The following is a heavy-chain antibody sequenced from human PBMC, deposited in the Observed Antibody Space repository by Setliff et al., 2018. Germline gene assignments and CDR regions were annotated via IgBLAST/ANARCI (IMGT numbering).Heavy chain of an antibody. Sequence: GGSLRLSCAASGFTFSTYRMHWVRQAPGKGLEWVAVIWDDGAKKYHADSVKGRFTISRDNSKNTLYLQMNSLRPEDTAVYYCARTCSGSGCYAGLESWGQGTPVTVSS. J-gene: IGHJ4*02. V-gene: IGHV3-33*08. D-gene: IGHD2-15*01. CDR2: IWDDGAKK. CDR1: GFTFSTYR. CDR3: ARTCSGSGCYAGLES.